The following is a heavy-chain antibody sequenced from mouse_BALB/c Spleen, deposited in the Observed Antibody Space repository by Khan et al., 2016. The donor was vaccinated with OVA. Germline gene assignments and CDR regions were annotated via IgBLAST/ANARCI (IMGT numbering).Heavy chain of an antibody. CDR3: ARGGYANHAMDD. CDR1: GYSFTSYW. CDR2: IYPGTGST. D-gene: IGHD2-10*02. Sequence: QVQLQQPGAELVRPGASVKLSCKPSGYSFTSYWIHWVKQRSGQGHEWIGRIYPGTGSTHHNEKFKGKATLTADQSTSTADMQLSSLKSEDSAILFCARGGYANHAMDDWGQGTGVTGSA. V-gene: IGHV1S132*01. J-gene: IGHJ4*01.